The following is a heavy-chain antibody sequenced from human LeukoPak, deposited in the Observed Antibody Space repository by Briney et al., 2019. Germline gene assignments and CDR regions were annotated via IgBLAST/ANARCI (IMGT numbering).Heavy chain of an antibody. J-gene: IGHJ4*02. D-gene: IGHD2-21*01. Sequence: GGSLRLSCEASGFTFSSFWMHWVRQAPEKGLVWVARIKGDGITTNYADPAKGRFTVSRDNAKNTVYLQMNSLRAEDTAVYYCAKDLHEIAADYWGQGTLVTVAS. CDR1: GFTFSSFW. CDR3: AKDLHEIAADY. CDR2: IKGDGITT. V-gene: IGHV3-74*01.